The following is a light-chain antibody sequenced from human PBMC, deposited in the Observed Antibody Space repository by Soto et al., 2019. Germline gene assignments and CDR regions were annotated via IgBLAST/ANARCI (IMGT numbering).Light chain of an antibody. CDR3: HVCDISAEQVV. CDR2: ADS. J-gene: IGLJ2*01. CDR1: NIGSKS. V-gene: IGLV3-21*02. Sequence: SYDLTQPPSVSVAPGQTATVTCGAGNIGSKSVHWYQKKAGQAPLLVVFADSDRPPGIPARFSAFNSGNTATLTISMVEDWDEADYYCHVCDISAEQVVFGGGTKLTVL.